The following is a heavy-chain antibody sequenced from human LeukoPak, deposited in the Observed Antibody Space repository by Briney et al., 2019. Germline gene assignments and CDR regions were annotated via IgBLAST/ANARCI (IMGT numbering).Heavy chain of an antibody. J-gene: IGHJ4*02. V-gene: IGHV3-53*01. CDR3: VRGSGSYSFYFDS. D-gene: IGHD1-26*01. CDR2: IYSDGTT. Sequence: GGSLRLSCAASGFTVSSNYMSWVRQAPGKGLEWVSVIYSDGTTYYADSVKGRFTISRDNSKNTLHLQMNSLRAEDTAVYYCVRGSGSYSFYFDSWGQGTLVTVSS. CDR1: GFTVSSNY.